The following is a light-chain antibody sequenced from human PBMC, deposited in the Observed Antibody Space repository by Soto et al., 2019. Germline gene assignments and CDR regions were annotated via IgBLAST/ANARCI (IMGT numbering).Light chain of an antibody. CDR1: QSISSW. J-gene: IGKJ3*01. V-gene: IGKV1-5*01. CDR2: DAS. CDR3: QQYNSYLFT. Sequence: DIQMTQSPSTLSASVGDRVTITCRASQSISSWLAWYQQKPGKAPKLLIYDASSLESGVPSRFSGSGSGTEFTLTXSSLXPXXFATYYCQQYNSYLFTFGPGTKVDIK.